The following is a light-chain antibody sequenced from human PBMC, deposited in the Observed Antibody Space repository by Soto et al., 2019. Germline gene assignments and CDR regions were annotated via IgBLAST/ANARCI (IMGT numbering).Light chain of an antibody. CDR1: QGVGSKY. CDR3: PQYRTSSVIN. J-gene: IGKJ5*01. Sequence: GERATFSCRASQGVGSKYLAWYQQKPGQAPRLLIYAASTRATGIPDRFSGSGSGTDFTLTISSLEPEDFAVYYSPQYRTSSVINVGQVTRLDI. V-gene: IGKV3-20*01. CDR2: AAS.